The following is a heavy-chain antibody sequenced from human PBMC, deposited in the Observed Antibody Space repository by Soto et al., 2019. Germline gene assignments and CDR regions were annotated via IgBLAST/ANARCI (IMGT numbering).Heavy chain of an antibody. V-gene: IGHV4-59*08. CDR3: ARQGGCSGGSCYLKEAFDV. CDR1: GSSIRTYY. D-gene: IGHD2-15*01. J-gene: IGHJ3*01. CDR2: IYYSGST. Sequence: SETLSLTCTVSGSSIRTYYWSWIRQPPGKGLEYIGYIYYSGSTNYNPSLKSRVTISVDTSKNQFSLKLSSVTAADTAVYYCARQGGCSGGSCYLKEAFDVWGQGTMVT.